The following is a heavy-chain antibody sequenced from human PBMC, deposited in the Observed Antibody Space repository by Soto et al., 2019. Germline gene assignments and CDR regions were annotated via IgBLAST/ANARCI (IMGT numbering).Heavy chain of an antibody. Sequence: GGSLRLSCAASGCTFSTYAMSWVRQAPGKGLEWVSGISGSGGSTNHADSVKGRFIISRDNSKNMVYLQMNSLRAEDTAVYYCACLAWFGDPVPPFDCWGQGTVVTVSS. V-gene: IGHV3-23*01. J-gene: IGHJ4*02. CDR2: ISGSGGST. D-gene: IGHD3-10*01. CDR1: GCTFSTYA. CDR3: ACLAWFGDPVPPFDC.